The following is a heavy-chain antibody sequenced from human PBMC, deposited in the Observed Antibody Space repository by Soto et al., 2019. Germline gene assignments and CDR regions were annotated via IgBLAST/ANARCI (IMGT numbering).Heavy chain of an antibody. J-gene: IGHJ5*02. CDR1: GFTFSTYG. V-gene: IGHV3-33*01. CDR2: IWYDGSNR. D-gene: IGHD5-12*01. CDR3: ARDASAYDWQIGGWYQRGLDP. Sequence: GGSLRLSCAASGFTFSTYGMHWVRQAPGKGLEWVAIIWYDGSNRYYADSVKGRFTISRDDSKNTLYLQMNNLRAEDTAVYYCARDASAYDWQIGGWYQRGLDPWGQGTLLTVSS.